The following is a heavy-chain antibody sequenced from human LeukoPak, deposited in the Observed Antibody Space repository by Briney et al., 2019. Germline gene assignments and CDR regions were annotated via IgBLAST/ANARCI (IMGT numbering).Heavy chain of an antibody. J-gene: IGHJ6*02. CDR2: IKHDGSEK. V-gene: IGHV3-7*01. CDR1: GFIFTNYF. CDR3: ASQGGLLWFGELSGGMDV. D-gene: IGHD3-10*01. Sequence: GGSLRLSCAASGFIFTNYFMSWVRQAPGKGLEWVASIKHDGSEKYYVDSVRGRFTISRDNTMNSLYLQMSSLRAEDTAVYYCASQGGLLWFGELSGGMDVWGQGTTVTVSS.